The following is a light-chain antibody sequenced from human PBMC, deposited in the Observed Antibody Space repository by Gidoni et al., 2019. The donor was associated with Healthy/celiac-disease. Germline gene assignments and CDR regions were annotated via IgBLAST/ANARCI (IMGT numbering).Light chain of an antibody. CDR2: GES. J-gene: IGKJ4*01. Sequence: EIVMTQSPAPLSVSPGERATLSCRARHSVSSNLTRYQQKHGQAPRLLIYGESTRATGIPARCSGSGSVTDFTLTISSLQSEDVAVYYCQQYNNWPLTFGGGTKVEIK. CDR1: HSVSSN. CDR3: QQYNNWPLT. V-gene: IGKV3-15*01.